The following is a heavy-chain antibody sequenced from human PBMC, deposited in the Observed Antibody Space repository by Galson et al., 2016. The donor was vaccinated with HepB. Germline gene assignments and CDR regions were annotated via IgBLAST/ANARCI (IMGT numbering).Heavy chain of an antibody. CDR1: GFTLTRHP. V-gene: IGHV3-30*04. D-gene: IGHD3-10*01. CDR2: ISYDGLSK. Sequence: SLRLSCAASGFTLTRHPMHWVRLAPGKGLEFVAVISYDGLSKYYADSVKGRFTISRDTPKNTLYLQMNSLRGDDTAVYYCARERLPGADGSGSYLSDFWGQGTLVTVSS. J-gene: IGHJ4*02. CDR3: ARERLPGADGSGSYLSDF.